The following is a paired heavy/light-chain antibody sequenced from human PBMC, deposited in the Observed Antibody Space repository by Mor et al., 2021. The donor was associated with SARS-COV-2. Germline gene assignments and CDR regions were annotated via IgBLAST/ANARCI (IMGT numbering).Light chain of an antibody. J-gene: IGLJ3*02. CDR1: ISDVGKYNF. V-gene: IGLV2-23*01. Sequence: HSALTQPASVSGSPGQSITISCTGTISDVGKYNFVAWYQQHPGKAPKLMIYEDTKRPSGVSDRFSGSKSGNTASLTISGLQTEDEAVYYCSSCAGSCTSWVFGGGTKVTVL. CDR2: EDT. CDR3: SSCAGSCTSWV.
Heavy chain of an antibody. CDR1: GYTFTYRF. D-gene: IGHD2-8*01. V-gene: IGHV1-45*02. J-gene: IGHJ3*01. CDR2: ITPFNGNT. Sequence: QMQLVQSGAEVKKTGSSVKVSCKASGYTFTYRFLHWVRQAPGQALEWMGWITPFNGNTNYAQRFQDRLTLTRDRSFNTAYMELSSLRSEDTAMYFCATLACPNGICHEHDAFAFWGQGTMLTVSS. CDR3: ATLACPNGICHEHDAFAF.